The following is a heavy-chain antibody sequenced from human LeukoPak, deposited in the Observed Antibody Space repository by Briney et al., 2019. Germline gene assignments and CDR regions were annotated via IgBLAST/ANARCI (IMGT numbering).Heavy chain of an antibody. CDR2: IYYSGST. CDR1: GGSISSSSYY. J-gene: IGHJ4*02. Sequence: TSSETLSLTCTVSGGSISSSSYYWGWIRQPPGKGLEWIGSIYYSGSTYYNPSLKSRVTMSVDTSKNQFSLTLSSVTAADTAVYYCARDRHYDSSGYVFDYWGQGTLVTVSS. CDR3: ARDRHYDSSGYVFDY. V-gene: IGHV4-39*07. D-gene: IGHD3-22*01.